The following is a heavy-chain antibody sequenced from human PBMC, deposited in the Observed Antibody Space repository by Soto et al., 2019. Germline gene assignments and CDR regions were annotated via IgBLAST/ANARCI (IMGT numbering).Heavy chain of an antibody. CDR3: AKRNDILTGLPFDY. V-gene: IGHV3-23*01. D-gene: IGHD3-9*01. Sequence: GRPLRLSCAASGFTFSSYAMSWVRQPPGKGLEWVSAISGSGGSSYFADSGKGRFTISRDNSKNTLYLQMNSLRAEDTAVYYCAKRNDILTGLPFDYWGQGTLVTVSS. CDR1: GFTFSSYA. J-gene: IGHJ4*02. CDR2: ISGSGGSS.